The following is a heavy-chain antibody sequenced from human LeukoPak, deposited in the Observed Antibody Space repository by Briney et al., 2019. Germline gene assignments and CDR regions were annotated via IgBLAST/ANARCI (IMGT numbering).Heavy chain of an antibody. J-gene: IGHJ3*01. D-gene: IGHD3-22*01. Sequence: PGGSPRLSCAAPGFSFSSYEMNWVRQAPGKGLEWISYISSSGSNIYYADSVKGRFTISRDNAKNSLFLQMNSLRAEDTAVYYCVRAIYSSGMRGAFDVWGQGTMVTVSS. CDR2: ISSSGSNI. V-gene: IGHV3-48*03. CDR1: GFSFSSYE. CDR3: VRAIYSSGMRGAFDV.